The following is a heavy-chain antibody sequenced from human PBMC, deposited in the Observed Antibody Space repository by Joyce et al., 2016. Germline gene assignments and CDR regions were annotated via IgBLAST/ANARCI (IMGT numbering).Heavy chain of an antibody. CDR3: ARVPGFH. V-gene: IGHV3-53*01. J-gene: IGHJ4*02. CDR1: GFTVSNNY. Sequence: EVQLVESGGGLIEPGGSLRLSCGASGFTVSNNYMTWVRQAAGKWLDWVSFIYSGGDTYYADSVKGRFTISRDKNTLYLQMNSLRVEDTAVYYGARVPGFHWGQGTLVTVSS. CDR2: IYSGGDT.